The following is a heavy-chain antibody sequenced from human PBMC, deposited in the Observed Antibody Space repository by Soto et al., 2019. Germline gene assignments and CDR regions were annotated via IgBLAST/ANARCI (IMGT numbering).Heavy chain of an antibody. J-gene: IGHJ5*02. CDR1: GFTFSSYG. D-gene: IGHD3-10*01. CDR3: ARDLGGWFGEMGWFDP. Sequence: QVQLVEAGGGVVQPGRSLRLSCAASGFTFSSYGMHWVRQAPGKGLEWVAVIWYDGSNKYYADSVKGRFTISRDNSKNTLYLQMNSLRAEDTAVCYCARDLGGWFGEMGWFDPWGQGTLVTVPS. CDR2: IWYDGSNK. V-gene: IGHV3-33*01.